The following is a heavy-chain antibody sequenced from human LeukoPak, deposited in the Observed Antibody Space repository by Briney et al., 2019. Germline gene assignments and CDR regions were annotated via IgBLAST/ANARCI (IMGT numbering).Heavy chain of an antibody. CDR3: ARGERLGPDF. V-gene: IGHV4-59*01. Sequence: SETLSLTCTVSGDSIIGYYWSWIRQPPGKGLEWIGYIHYSGSTNYNPSLKSRVTISVDTSRSHFSLKLSSATAADTAVYYCARGERLGPDFWGQGTLVTVSS. CDR1: GDSIIGYY. CDR2: IHYSGST. J-gene: IGHJ4*02. D-gene: IGHD1-1*01.